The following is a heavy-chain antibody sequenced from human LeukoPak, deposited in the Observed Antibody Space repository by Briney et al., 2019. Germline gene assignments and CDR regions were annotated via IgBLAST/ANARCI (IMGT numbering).Heavy chain of an antibody. J-gene: IGHJ4*02. D-gene: IGHD1-26*01. CDR2: ISSSGNVI. CDR1: GFTFSDYY. Sequence: KPGGSLRLSCAISGFTFSDYYFSWIRQAPGKGLELSSYISSSGNVIYYADSVKGRFTISRDNAKNSPYLQMNSLRVEDTAVYYCARDTEDDDGSTTFDYWGQGTLVTVSS. CDR3: ARDTEDDDGSTTFDY. V-gene: IGHV3-11*01.